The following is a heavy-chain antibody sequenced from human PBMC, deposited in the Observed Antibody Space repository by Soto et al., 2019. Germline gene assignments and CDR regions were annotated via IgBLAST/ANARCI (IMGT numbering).Heavy chain of an antibody. CDR1: GGSVNGYY. CDR3: ETSIKVFGLLIPPFDT. D-gene: IGHD3-3*01. Sequence: SETLSLTCAVYGGSVNGYYWNWIRQPPGKGLEWIGEINHTGGTHYNPSLKSRVTMSVDTSKNQFSLRLSSVTAAETAIYYCETSIKVFGLLIPPFDTWGQGTQVTVSS. V-gene: IGHV4-34*01. J-gene: IGHJ5*02. CDR2: INHTGGT.